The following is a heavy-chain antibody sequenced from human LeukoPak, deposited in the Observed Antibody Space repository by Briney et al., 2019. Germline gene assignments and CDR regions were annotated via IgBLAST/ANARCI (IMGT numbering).Heavy chain of an antibody. V-gene: IGHV3-30-3*01. CDR3: ARARAAAGNLYFDY. D-gene: IGHD6-13*01. CDR1: GFTFSNFA. CDR2: ISYDGSSK. J-gene: IGHJ4*02. Sequence: GGSLRLSCSASGFTFSNFALHWVRQAPGMGLEWVAAISYDGSSKYYADSVKGRFTISRDNSKNTLYLQMNSLRAEDTAVYYCARARAAAGNLYFDYWGQGTLVTVSS.